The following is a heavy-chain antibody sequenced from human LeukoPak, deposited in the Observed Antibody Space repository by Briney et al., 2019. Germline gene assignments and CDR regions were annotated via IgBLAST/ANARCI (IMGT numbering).Heavy chain of an antibody. V-gene: IGHV3-66*01. CDR2: IYRDGSS. CDR1: GLSVSSNY. CDR3: ARSFYDILIGYYQYFDY. D-gene: IGHD3-9*01. J-gene: IGHJ4*02. Sequence: PGGSLRLSCVASGLSVSSNYMSWVRQAPGKGLEWVSVIYRDGSSYYAESVKGRFTISSDNSKNTLYIQMNSLRAEDTAVYYCARSFYDILIGYYQYFDYWGQGTLVTVSS.